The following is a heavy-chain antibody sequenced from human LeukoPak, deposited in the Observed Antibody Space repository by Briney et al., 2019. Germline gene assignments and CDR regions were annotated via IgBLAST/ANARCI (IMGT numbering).Heavy chain of an antibody. D-gene: IGHD4-17*01. V-gene: IGHV1-3*01. CDR3: ASGTMTTVTTVLDWCFDL. J-gene: IGHJ2*01. CDR1: GYTFTSYA. Sequence: ASVKVSCKASGYTFTSYAMHWVRQAPGQRLEWMGWINAGNGNTKYSQKFQGRVTITRDTSASTAYMELSSLRSEDTAVYYCASGTMTTVTTVLDWCFDLWGRGTLVTVSS. CDR2: INAGNGNT.